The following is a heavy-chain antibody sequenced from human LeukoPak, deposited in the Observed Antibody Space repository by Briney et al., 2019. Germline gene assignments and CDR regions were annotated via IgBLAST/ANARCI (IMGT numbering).Heavy chain of an antibody. CDR2: INSDGSSI. CDR1: GFTFSSYW. J-gene: IGHJ4*02. D-gene: IGHD5-12*01. V-gene: IGHV3-74*03. Sequence: PGGSLRLSCAASGFTFSSYWMHWVPQAPGKGLVWVSRINSDGSSITYADSVKGRFTISRDNAKNTLYLQMNSLRVEDTAVYYCAREGRVSGYDFDCWGQGTLVTVSS. CDR3: AREGRVSGYDFDC.